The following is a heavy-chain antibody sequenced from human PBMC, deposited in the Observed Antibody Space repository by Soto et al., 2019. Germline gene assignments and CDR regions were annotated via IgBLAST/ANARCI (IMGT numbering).Heavy chain of an antibody. Sequence: PGGSLRLSCSASGFTFSSYAMHWVRQAPGKGLEYVSAISSNGGSTYYADSVKGRFTISRDNSKNTLYLQMSSLRAEDTAVYYCVKPYQKRVLRFLEWLFPDYWGQGTLVTVSS. V-gene: IGHV3-64D*06. D-gene: IGHD3-3*01. CDR1: GFTFSSYA. CDR3: VKPYQKRVLRFLEWLFPDY. CDR2: ISSNGGST. J-gene: IGHJ4*02.